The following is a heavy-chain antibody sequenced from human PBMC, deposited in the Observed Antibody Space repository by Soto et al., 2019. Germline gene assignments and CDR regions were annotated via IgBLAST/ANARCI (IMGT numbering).Heavy chain of an antibody. CDR1: GGSISSGNYY. V-gene: IGHV4-31*03. J-gene: IGHJ6*02. CDR3: ARDLRTLYGMDV. Sequence: TLSLTCTVSGGSISSGNYYWSWIRQHPGKGLEWIGYIYYSGSTSYNPSLKSRVTISVDTSKNHFSLKLSSVTAADTAVYYCARDLRTLYGMDVWGQGTTVTVSS. CDR2: IYYSGST.